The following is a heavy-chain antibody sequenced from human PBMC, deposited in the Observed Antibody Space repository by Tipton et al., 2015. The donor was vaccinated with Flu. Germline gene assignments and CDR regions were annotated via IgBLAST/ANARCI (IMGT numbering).Heavy chain of an antibody. CDR2: VYHSGIT. CDR1: GYLLNNGYY. V-gene: IGHV4-38-2*01. CDR3: ARISRGSKMDF. J-gene: IGHJ4*02. Sequence: TLSLTCVVSGYLLNNGYYWGWIRQHPGKGLEWVGSVYHSGITYYNPSLKSRVIISVDTSKNQFSLNLTSVTAADTAVYYCARISRGSKMDFWGQGTLVSVSP.